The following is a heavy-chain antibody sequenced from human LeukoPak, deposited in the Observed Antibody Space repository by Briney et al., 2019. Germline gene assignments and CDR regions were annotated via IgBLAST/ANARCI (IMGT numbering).Heavy chain of an antibody. Sequence: GGSLRLSCAASGYTFSNYAMSWVRQAPGKGLEWVSGISDSGGTTFYADSVKGRFTISRDNYKNTLYLQMISLKADDTAVYYCAKDYSSGWYAYYFDSWGQGTLVSVSS. CDR1: GYTFSNYA. J-gene: IGHJ4*02. CDR2: ISDSGGTT. V-gene: IGHV3-23*01. CDR3: AKDYSSGWYAYYFDS. D-gene: IGHD6-19*01.